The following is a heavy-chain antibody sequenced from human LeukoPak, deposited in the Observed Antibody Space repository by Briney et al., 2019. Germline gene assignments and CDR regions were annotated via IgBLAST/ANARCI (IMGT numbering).Heavy chain of an antibody. CDR3: ARAAMVNSGDY. V-gene: IGHV3-74*01. Sequence: GGSLRLSCAASEFTFSSYWMHWVRQAPGKGLVWVSRINTDGTGTSYADSVKGRFTISRDNAKNTLYLQMNSLRAEDTAVYYCARAAMVNSGDYWGQGTLVTVSS. CDR2: INTDGTGT. D-gene: IGHD5-18*01. J-gene: IGHJ4*02. CDR1: EFTFSSYW.